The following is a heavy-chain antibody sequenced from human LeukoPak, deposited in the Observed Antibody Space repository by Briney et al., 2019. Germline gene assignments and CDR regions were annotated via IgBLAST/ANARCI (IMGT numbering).Heavy chain of an antibody. CDR1: GITFSSYS. V-gene: IGHV3-21*04. D-gene: IGHD4-23*01. Sequence: GGSLRLSCAASGITFSSYSMNWVRQAPGKGLEWVSSISSSSSYIYYADSVKGRFTISRDNAKNSLYLQMNSLRAEDTAVYYCARGILYGGNSGDYWGQGTLVTVSS. CDR3: ARGILYGGNSGDY. J-gene: IGHJ4*02. CDR2: ISSSSSYI.